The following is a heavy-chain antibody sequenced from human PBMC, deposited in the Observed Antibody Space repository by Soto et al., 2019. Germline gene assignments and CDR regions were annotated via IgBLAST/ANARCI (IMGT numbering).Heavy chain of an antibody. CDR1: GGSFSGYY. V-gene: IGHV4-34*01. J-gene: IGHJ4*02. CDR3: ARDPWGESYYFDY. CDR2: INHSGST. Sequence: QVQLQQWGAGLLKPSETLSLTCAVYGGSFSGYYWSWIRQPPGKGLAWIGEINHSGSTNYNPSLKSRVTIAVDAATNQFSLKLSSVTAADTAVYYWARDPWGESYYFDYWGQGTLVTVSS. D-gene: IGHD3-16*01.